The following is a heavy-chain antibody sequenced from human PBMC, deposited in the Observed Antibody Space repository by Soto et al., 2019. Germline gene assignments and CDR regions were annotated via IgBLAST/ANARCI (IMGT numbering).Heavy chain of an antibody. CDR3: ARADPFGWYSSSSRGNWFDP. J-gene: IGHJ5*02. Sequence: SGPTLVNPTQTLTLTCTFSGFSLSTRGVGVGWIRQPPGKALEWLALIYWNDDKRYSPSLKSRLTITKDTSKNQVVLTMTNMDPVDTATYYCARADPFGWYSSSSRGNWFDPWGQGTLVTVSS. CDR1: GFSLSTRGVG. V-gene: IGHV2-5*01. CDR2: IYWNDDK. D-gene: IGHD6-6*01.